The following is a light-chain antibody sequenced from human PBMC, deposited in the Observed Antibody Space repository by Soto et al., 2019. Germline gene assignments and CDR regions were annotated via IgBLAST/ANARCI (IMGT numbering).Light chain of an antibody. V-gene: IGLV1-40*01. CDR2: ANK. CDR1: SSNIGAGFD. CDR3: QSYDSSLSASYV. Sequence: QSVLTQQPSVSGAPGQRVTISCTGSSSNIGAGFDVHWYQQLPGTAPKLLIYANKNRPSGVPDRCSGSKSGTSASLAITGLQAEDEADYYCQSYDSSLSASYVFGTGTKLTVL. J-gene: IGLJ1*01.